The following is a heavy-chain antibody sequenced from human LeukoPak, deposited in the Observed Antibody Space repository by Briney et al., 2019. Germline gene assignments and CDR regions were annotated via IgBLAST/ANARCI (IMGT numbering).Heavy chain of an antibody. V-gene: IGHV3-21*04. D-gene: IGHD3-9*01. CDR3: AKNVREADWYYYYMDV. J-gene: IGHJ6*03. CDR2: ISSSNSYI. CDR1: GFTFSSNS. Sequence: GGSLRLSCAASGFTFSSNSMIWVRQAPGKGLEWVSSISSSNSYIYYADSVRGRFTISRDNSKNTLYLQMNSLRAEDTAVYYCAKNVREADWYYYYMDVWGKGTTVTVSS.